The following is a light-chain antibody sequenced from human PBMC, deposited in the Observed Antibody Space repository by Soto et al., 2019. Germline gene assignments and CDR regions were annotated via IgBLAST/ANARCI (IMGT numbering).Light chain of an antibody. V-gene: IGLV1-44*01. J-gene: IGLJ2*01. Sequence: QSVLTQPPSASGTPGQRVTISCSGSSSNIGSNTVNWYQQLPGTAPKLLICTNNQRPSGVPDRFSGSKSGTSASLAISGLQSEDEADYYCAAWDDSLNGVVCGGGTKLTVL. CDR3: AAWDDSLNGVV. CDR1: SSNIGSNT. CDR2: TNN.